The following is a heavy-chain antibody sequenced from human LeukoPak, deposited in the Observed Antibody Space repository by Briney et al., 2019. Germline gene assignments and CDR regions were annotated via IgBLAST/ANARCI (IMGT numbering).Heavy chain of an antibody. V-gene: IGHV5-51*01. CDR1: GYSFTNYW. CDR2: IYPGDSDL. J-gene: IGHJ4*02. Sequence: GESLKISCQASGYSFTNYWIGWVRQMPGKGLEWMGFIYPGDSDLRYSPSFQGQVTISADKSISTAYLHWSSLKASDTAMYYCARRRDLYSGSYYPFDYWGQGTLVTVSS. CDR3: ARRRDLYSGSYYPFDY. D-gene: IGHD1-26*01.